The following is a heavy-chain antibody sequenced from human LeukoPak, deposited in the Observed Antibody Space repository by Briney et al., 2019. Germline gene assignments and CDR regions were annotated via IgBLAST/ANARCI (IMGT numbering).Heavy chain of an antibody. J-gene: IGHJ5*02. CDR3: VRGGESTWS. CDR1: GFTFNSYA. D-gene: IGHD2-15*01. V-gene: IGHV3-30-3*01. CDR2: ISYEGINN. Sequence: PGGSLRLSCAASGFTFNSYAMYWVRQAPGKGLEWVAIISYEGINNYYADSVKGRFTISRDNSKNTLYLQMNSPRAEDTAVNYCVRGGESTWSWGQGTLVTVSS.